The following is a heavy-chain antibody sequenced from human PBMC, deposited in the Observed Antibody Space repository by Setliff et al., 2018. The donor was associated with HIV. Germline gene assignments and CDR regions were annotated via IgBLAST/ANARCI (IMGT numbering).Heavy chain of an antibody. J-gene: IGHJ6*02. CDR2: IYHSGST. CDR1: GGSISSSNW. D-gene: IGHD6-13*01. CDR3: ARDRQIAAAGRSNYYYGMDV. V-gene: IGHV4-4*02. Sequence: PSETLSLTCAVSGGSISSSNWWSWVRQPPGKGLEWIGDIYHSGSTNYNPSLKSRVTISVDKSKNQFSLKVSSVTAADTAVYYCARDRQIAAAGRSNYYYGMDVWGQGTTVTVSS.